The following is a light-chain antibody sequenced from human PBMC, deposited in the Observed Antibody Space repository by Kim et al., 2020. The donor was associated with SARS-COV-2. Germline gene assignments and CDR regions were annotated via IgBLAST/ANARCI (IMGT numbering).Light chain of an antibody. V-gene: IGLV2-14*04. J-gene: IGLJ1*01. Sequence: GQSITISCTGTSSDVGGYNHVSWYQQHPGKAPKLMIYDVSNRPSGVSNRFSGSKSGNTASLTISGLQAEDEADYYCSSYAGSTTYVFGTGTKVTVL. CDR3: SSYAGSTTYV. CDR1: SSDVGGYNH. CDR2: DVS.